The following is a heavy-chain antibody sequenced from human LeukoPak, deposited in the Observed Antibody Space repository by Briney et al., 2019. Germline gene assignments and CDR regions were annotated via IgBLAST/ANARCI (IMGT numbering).Heavy chain of an antibody. CDR1: GFTFSNAW. CDR2: IKSKTDGGTT. CDR3: TACTRIYYDSSGLSDAFDI. D-gene: IGHD3-22*01. V-gene: IGHV3-15*01. Sequence: GGSLRCSCAGSGFTFSNAWMSWVRQAPGKGLEWVGRIKSKTDGGTTDYAAPVKGRFTISRDDSKNTLYLQMNSLKTEDTAVYYCTACTRIYYDSSGLSDAFDIWGQGTMVTVSS. J-gene: IGHJ3*02.